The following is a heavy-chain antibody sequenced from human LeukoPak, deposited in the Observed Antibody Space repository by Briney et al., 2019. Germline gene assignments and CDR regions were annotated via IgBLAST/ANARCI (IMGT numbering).Heavy chain of an antibody. CDR1: GFXFSSYG. Sequence: GGSLRLSCAASGFXFSSYGIHWVRQAPGKGLEWVAVIWYDGSNKYYADSVKGRFTISRDNSKNTLYLQMNSLRAEDTAVYYCARVDDVGATQRSFDYWGQGTLVTVSS. J-gene: IGHJ4*02. CDR2: IWYDGSNK. D-gene: IGHD1-26*01. V-gene: IGHV3-33*01. CDR3: ARVDDVGATQRSFDY.